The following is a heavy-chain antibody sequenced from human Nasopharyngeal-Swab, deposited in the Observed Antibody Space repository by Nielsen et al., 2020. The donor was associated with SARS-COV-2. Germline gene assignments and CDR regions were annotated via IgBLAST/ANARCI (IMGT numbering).Heavy chain of an antibody. V-gene: IGHV3-48*04. J-gene: IGHJ4*02. D-gene: IGHD3-22*01. Sequence: GGSLSLSCAASGFTFRSYSMNWVRQAPGKGLEWVSYISSSSSTIYYADSVKGRFTISRDNAKNSLYLQMNSLRAEDTAVYYCARSPRYYYDSSGYYPRVDFDYWGQGTLVTVSS. CDR1: GFTFRSYS. CDR2: ISSSSSTI. CDR3: ARSPRYYYDSSGYYPRVDFDY.